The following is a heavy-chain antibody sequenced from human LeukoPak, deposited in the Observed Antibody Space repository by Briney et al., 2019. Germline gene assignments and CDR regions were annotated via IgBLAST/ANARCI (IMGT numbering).Heavy chain of an antibody. CDR1: GFTFSSYA. J-gene: IGHJ6*02. D-gene: IGHD4-17*01. CDR2: ISGSGGST. V-gene: IGHV3-23*01. Sequence: AGGSLRLSCAASGFTFSSYAMSWVRQAPGKGLEWVSAISGSGGSTYYADSVKGRFTISRDNSKNTLYLQMNSLSAEDTAVYYCAKYGDSTPRYYYYCMDVWGQGTTVTVSS. CDR3: AKYGDSTPRYYYYCMDV.